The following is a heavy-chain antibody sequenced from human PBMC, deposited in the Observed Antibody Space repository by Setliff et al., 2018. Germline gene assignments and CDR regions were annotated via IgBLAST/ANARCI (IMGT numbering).Heavy chain of an antibody. CDR3: ARDRDDGSSFAEYFQH. CDR2: ISAHDGNA. CDR1: GFRFTKYG. V-gene: IGHV1-18*01. Sequence: GASVKVSCKTSGFRFTKYGVSWVRQAPGQGLEWMGWISAHDGNANYAQKFQGRVTMTKDTSTSTAYMELRSLRSDDTAVYYCARDRDDGSSFAEYFQHWGQGTLVTVSS. J-gene: IGHJ1*01. D-gene: IGHD6-6*01.